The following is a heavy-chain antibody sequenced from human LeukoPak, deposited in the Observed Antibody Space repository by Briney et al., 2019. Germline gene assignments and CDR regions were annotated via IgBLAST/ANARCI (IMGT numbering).Heavy chain of an antibody. Sequence: GGSLRLSCAASGFTFSGYGMHWVRQAPGKGLEWVAGIWYDGSNKYYADSVKGRFTISRDNSKNTLYLQMNSLRAEDTAVYYCARDHSSGWYSDYFDYWGQGTLVTVSS. D-gene: IGHD6-19*01. J-gene: IGHJ4*02. V-gene: IGHV3-33*01. CDR3: ARDHSSGWYSDYFDY. CDR2: IWYDGSNK. CDR1: GFTFSGYG.